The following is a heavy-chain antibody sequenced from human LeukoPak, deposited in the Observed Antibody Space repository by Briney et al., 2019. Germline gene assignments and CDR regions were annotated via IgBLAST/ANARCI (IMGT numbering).Heavy chain of an antibody. V-gene: IGHV3-11*05. D-gene: IGHD5-18*01. Sequence: GGSLRLSCAASGFSFSDYYMSWIRQAPGEGLEWVSYISSSGSSANYADSVKGRFTISRDNAKNTLYLQMNSLRAEDTAVYYCARVRGYTGMVDYWGQGTLVTVSS. CDR3: ARVRGYTGMVDY. CDR1: GFSFSDYY. CDR2: ISSSGSSA. J-gene: IGHJ4*02.